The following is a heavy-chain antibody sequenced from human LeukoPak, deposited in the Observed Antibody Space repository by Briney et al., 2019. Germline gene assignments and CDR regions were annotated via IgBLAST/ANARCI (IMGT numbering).Heavy chain of an antibody. CDR3: ARDRGSCSGGSCYRLDY. J-gene: IGHJ4*02. CDR1: GGTFSSYG. CDR2: INPNSGGT. Sequence: ASVKVSCKASGGTFSSYGISWVRQAPGQGLEWMGWINPNSGGTNYAQKFQGRVTMTRDTSISTAYMELSRLRSDDTAVYYCARDRGSCSGGSCYRLDYWGQGTLVTVSS. D-gene: IGHD2-15*01. V-gene: IGHV1-2*02.